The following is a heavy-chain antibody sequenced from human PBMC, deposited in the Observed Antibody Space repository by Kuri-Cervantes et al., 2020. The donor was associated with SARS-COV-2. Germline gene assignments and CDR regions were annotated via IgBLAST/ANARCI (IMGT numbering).Heavy chain of an antibody. CDR1: GFTFSNSD. CDR3: ARGTGYQLPDGRGWVGY. J-gene: IGHJ4*02. CDR2: VSWNGSRT. V-gene: IGHV3-35*01. Sequence: GGSLRLSCAASGFTFSNSDMNWVHQAPGKGLEWVSGVSWNGSRTHYADSVKGRFTISRDNSKNTLYLQMNSLRAEDTAVYYCARGTGYQLPDGRGWVGYWGQGTLVTVSS. D-gene: IGHD2-2*01.